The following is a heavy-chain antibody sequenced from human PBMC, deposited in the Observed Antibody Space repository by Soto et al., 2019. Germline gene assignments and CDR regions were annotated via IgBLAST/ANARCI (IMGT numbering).Heavy chain of an antibody. J-gene: IGHJ4*02. V-gene: IGHV4-30-4*01. CDR2: LYYSGST. D-gene: IGHD3-16*01. Sequence: SETLSLTCTVSGGSISSGDYFWSWIRQPPGKGLEWIGYLYYSGSTYYNPSLKSRVTISVDTSKNQFSLKLSSVTAADTAVYYCASRRGGYDPHLRYWGQGTLVTVSS. CDR3: ASRRGGYDPHLRY. CDR1: GGSISSGDYF.